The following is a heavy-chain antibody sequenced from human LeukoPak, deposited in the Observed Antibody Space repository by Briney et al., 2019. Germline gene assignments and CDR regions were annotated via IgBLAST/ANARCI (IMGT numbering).Heavy chain of an antibody. D-gene: IGHD2-15*01. J-gene: IGHJ4*02. CDR1: GGSISSYY. CDR2: IYYSGST. V-gene: IGHV4-59*08. Sequence: SETLPLTCTVSGGSISSYYWSWIRQPPGKGLEWIGYIYYSGSTNYNPSLKSRVTISVDTSKNQFSLKLSSVTAADTAVYYCARRDGWSPIDYWGQGTLVTVSS. CDR3: ARRDGWSPIDY.